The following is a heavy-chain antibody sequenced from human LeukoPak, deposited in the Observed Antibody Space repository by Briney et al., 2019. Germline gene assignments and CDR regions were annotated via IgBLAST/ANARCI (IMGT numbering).Heavy chain of an antibody. CDR3: ARDPNTLLRFLEWSPLYYYYGMDV. D-gene: IGHD3-3*01. J-gene: IGHJ6*02. CDR2: INPNSGGT. V-gene: IGHV1-2*02. CDR1: GYTFTCYY. Sequence: ASVKVSCKASGYTFTCYYMHWVRQAPGQGLEWMGWINPNSGGTNYAKKFQGRVTMTRDTSISTAYMELSRLRSDDTAVYYCARDPNTLLRFLEWSPLYYYYGMDVWGQGTTVTVSS.